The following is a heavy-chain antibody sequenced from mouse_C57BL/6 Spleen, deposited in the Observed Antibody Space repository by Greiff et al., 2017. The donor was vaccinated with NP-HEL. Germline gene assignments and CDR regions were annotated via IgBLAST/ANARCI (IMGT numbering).Heavy chain of an antibody. Sequence: VQLQQSGPELVKPGASVKISCKASGYTFTDYYMNWVKQSHGKSLEWIGDINPNNGGTSYNQKFKGKATLTVDKSSSTAYMELRSLTSEDSAVYYCATYDYDGYFDVWGTGTTVTVSS. CDR3: ATYDYDGYFDV. V-gene: IGHV1-26*01. CDR2: INPNNGGT. J-gene: IGHJ1*03. CDR1: GYTFTDYY. D-gene: IGHD2-4*01.